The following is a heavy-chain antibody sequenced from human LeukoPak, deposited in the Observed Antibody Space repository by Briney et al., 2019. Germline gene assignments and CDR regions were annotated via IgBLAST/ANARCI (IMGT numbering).Heavy chain of an antibody. D-gene: IGHD3-9*01. J-gene: IGHJ3*02. CDR3: AKDPRNILTGDYDDFDI. Sequence: GASVKVSCKASGYTFTGYYMHWVRQAPGQGLEWMGILNPTYDIPIYAQKFEGRVTMTRDMPTSTVYMELSSLTSDDTAVYFCAKDPRNILTGDYDDFDIWGQGTMVTVSS. CDR2: LNPTYDIP. V-gene: IGHV1-46*01. CDR1: GYTFTGYY.